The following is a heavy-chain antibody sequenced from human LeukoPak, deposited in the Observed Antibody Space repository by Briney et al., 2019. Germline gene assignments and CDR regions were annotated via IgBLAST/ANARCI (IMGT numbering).Heavy chain of an antibody. CDR2: IKQDGSEK. V-gene: IGHV3-7*02. CDR1: GFTFSSYW. D-gene: IGHD2-15*01. Sequence: GGSLRLSCAASGFTFSSYWMSWVRQAPGKGLEWVANIKQDGSEKYYVDSVKGQFTISRDNAKNSLYLQMNSLRAEDTAVYYCATYCSGGSCYLPSFDYWGQGTLVTVSS. J-gene: IGHJ4*02. CDR3: ATYCSGGSCYLPSFDY.